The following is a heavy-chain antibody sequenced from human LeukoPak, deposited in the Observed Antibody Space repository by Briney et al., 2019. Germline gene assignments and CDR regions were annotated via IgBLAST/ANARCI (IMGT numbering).Heavy chain of an antibody. D-gene: IGHD5-18*01. CDR1: AASLSSGGYY. CDR3: ARTAPGTSYGMDV. CDR2: IYYSGST. J-gene: IGHJ6*02. Sequence: SQTLSLTCPVSAASLSSGGYYCDWLRQHPGKGLEWIEYIYYSGSTYYNPSLKSRVTISVDTSKNQFSLKLSSVTAADTAVYYCARTAPGTSYGMDVWGQGTTVTVSS. V-gene: IGHV4-31*03.